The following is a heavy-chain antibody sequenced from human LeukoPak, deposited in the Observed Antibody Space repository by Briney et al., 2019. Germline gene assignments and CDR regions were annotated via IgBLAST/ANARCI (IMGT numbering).Heavy chain of an antibody. J-gene: IGHJ4*02. CDR2: IHTSGST. CDR1: GGSISSYF. V-gene: IGHV4-4*07. Sequence: SETLSLTCTVSGGSISSYFCSWIRQPAGKGLEWIGRIHTSGSTNYNSSLKSRVTMSVDTSKNQFSLNLSSVTAADTSVYYCAREPRQKVCDNWRQGTLDTVS. CDR3: AREPRQKVCDN.